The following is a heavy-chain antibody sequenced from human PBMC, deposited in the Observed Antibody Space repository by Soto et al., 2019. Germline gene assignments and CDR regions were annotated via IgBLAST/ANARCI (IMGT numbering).Heavy chain of an antibody. CDR1: GGTINSADYY. D-gene: IGHD6-25*01. Sequence: SENLSLTCTVSGGTINSADYYWSWIRQPPGKGLEWVGYIFFTGSTSYNPSLRSRLSLSLDTSKNQFSLKLSSVTAADTAVYFCARDRDGSGRNASCMHVSGQATTGTL. CDR3: ARDRDGSGRNASCMHV. J-gene: IGHJ6*02. V-gene: IGHV4-30-4*01. CDR2: IFFTGST.